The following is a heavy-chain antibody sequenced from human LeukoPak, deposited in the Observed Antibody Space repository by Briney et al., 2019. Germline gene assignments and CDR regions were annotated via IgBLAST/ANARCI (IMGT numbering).Heavy chain of an antibody. J-gene: IGHJ6*03. CDR1: GFTFGNFW. CDR2: MKHDGSEK. V-gene: IGHV3-7*03. D-gene: IGHD3-3*01. Sequence: PGGSLRLSCAASGFTFGNFWMTWVRQAPGKGLEWVANMKHDGSEKYYVDSVKGRFTISRDNAKNSLYLQMNSLRSEDTAVYYCARVPRITIFGVAKYYYYYMDVWGKGTTVTVSS. CDR3: ARVPRITIFGVAKYYYYYMDV.